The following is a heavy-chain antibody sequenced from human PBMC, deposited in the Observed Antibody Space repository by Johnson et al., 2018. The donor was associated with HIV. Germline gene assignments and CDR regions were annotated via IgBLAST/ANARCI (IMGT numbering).Heavy chain of an antibody. V-gene: IGHV3-66*03. CDR2: IYSGGDT. Sequence: VQVVESGGGLIQPGGSLRLSCAASGFTVSSNYMSWVRQAPGKGLEWVSVIYSGGDTYYADSVKGRFTISRDNSKNTLYLQMNSLRAEDTAIYYCVRGRISMTVVDLRGGAFDIWGQGTTVTVSS. CDR3: VRGRISMTVVDLRGGAFDI. D-gene: IGHD3-22*01. J-gene: IGHJ3*02. CDR1: GFTVSSNY.